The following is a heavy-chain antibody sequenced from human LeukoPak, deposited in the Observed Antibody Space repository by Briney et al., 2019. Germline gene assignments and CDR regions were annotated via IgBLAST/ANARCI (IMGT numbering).Heavy chain of an antibody. CDR1: GGSISSYY. V-gene: IGHV4-59*01. D-gene: IGHD2-2*01. CDR3: ARDTYYCSSTSCPYYYYYYMDV. CDR2: IYYSGST. Sequence: SETLSLTCTVSGGSISSYYWSWIRQPPGKGLEWIGYIYYSGSTNYNPSLKSRVTISVDTSKNQFSLKLNSVTAADTAVYYCARDTYYCSSTSCPYYYYYYMDVWGKGTTVTVSS. J-gene: IGHJ6*03.